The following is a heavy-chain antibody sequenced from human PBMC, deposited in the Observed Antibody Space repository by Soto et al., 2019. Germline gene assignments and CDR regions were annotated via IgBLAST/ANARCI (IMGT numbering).Heavy chain of an antibody. Sequence: SETLSLTCTVSGGSINSYWWSWIRQPAGKGLEWIGRVYSSGTTDYNPSLNSRATMSVETSRNQFSLKLSSVTAADTAVYYCARDIASYAYGEGYWGQGIQVTVSS. CDR2: VYSSGTT. CDR3: ARDIASYAYGEGY. J-gene: IGHJ4*02. CDR1: GGSINSYW. D-gene: IGHD2-21*01. V-gene: IGHV4-4*07.